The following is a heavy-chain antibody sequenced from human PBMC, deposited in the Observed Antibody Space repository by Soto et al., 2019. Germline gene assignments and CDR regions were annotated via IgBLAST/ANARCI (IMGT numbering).Heavy chain of an antibody. CDR3: ARRYCSSTSCYNWFDP. D-gene: IGHD2-2*01. J-gene: IGHJ5*02. V-gene: IGHV4-59*08. Sequence: PSETLSLTCTVSGGSISSYYWSWIRQPPGKGLEWIGYIYYSGSTNYNPSLKSRVTISVDTSKNQFSLKLSSVTAADTAVYYRARRYCSSTSCYNWFDPWGQGTLVTVSS. CDR2: IYYSGST. CDR1: GGSISSYY.